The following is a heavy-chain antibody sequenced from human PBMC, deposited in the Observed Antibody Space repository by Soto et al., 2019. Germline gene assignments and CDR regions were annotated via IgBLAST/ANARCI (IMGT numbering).Heavy chain of an antibody. CDR2: ISSNGGNT. CDR3: ARDPSAATASFDI. Sequence: GGSLRLSCAASGFTFSSYAMHWVRQAPGKGLEYVSAISSNGGNTYYANSVKGRFTISRDNAKNTLYLQMNSLRAEDMAVYYCARDPSAATASFDIWGQGTMVTVSS. V-gene: IGHV3-64*01. D-gene: IGHD2-21*02. CDR1: GFTFSSYA. J-gene: IGHJ3*02.